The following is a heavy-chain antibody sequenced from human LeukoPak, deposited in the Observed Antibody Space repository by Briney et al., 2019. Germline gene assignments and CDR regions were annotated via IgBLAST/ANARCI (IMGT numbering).Heavy chain of an antibody. V-gene: IGHV3-23*01. D-gene: IGHD1-26*01. CDR1: GFTFSSYA. Sequence: PGGSLRLSCAASGFTFSSYAMSWVRQAPGKGLEWVSAISGSGGSTCYADSVKGRFTISRDNSKNTLYLQMNSLRAEDTAVYYCAKDNFGIVGATDVLDYWGQGTLVTVSS. CDR3: AKDNFGIVGATDVLDY. CDR2: ISGSGGST. J-gene: IGHJ4*02.